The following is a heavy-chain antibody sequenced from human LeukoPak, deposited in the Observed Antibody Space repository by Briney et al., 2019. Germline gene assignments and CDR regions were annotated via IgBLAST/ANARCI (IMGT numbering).Heavy chain of an antibody. CDR1: GFTFDDYA. V-gene: IGHV3-9*01. CDR3: AKDMGVGATAFDI. CDR2: ISWNSGSI. D-gene: IGHD1-26*01. J-gene: IGHJ3*02. Sequence: PGRSLRLSCAASGFTFDDYAVHWVRQAPGKGLEWVSGISWNSGSIGYADSVKGRFTISRDNAKNSLYLQVNSLRAEDTALYYCAKDMGVGATAFDIWGQGTMVTVSS.